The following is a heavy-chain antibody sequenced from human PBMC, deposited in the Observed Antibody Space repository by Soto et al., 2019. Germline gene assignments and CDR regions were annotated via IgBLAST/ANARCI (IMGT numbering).Heavy chain of an antibody. Sequence: QVQLVQSGPELKKPGASVKVSCKASGYTFRNYGINWVRQAPGQGLEWRVWISAYNGDTNYAPKFQGRVTMSTDTPTSTAYMELRSLKSDDTAVYYCARDARQVVPISDTIDIWGQGTTVTVSS. D-gene: IGHD6-6*01. CDR2: ISAYNGDT. V-gene: IGHV1-18*01. CDR3: ARDARQVVPISDTIDI. J-gene: IGHJ3*02. CDR1: GYTFRNYG.